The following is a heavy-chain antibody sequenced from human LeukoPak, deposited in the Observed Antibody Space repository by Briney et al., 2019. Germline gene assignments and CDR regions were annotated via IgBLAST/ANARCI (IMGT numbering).Heavy chain of an antibody. CDR3: ARDKIGGPTKLDS. Sequence: ASVKVSCKASGYTFTSYYMHWVRQATGQGLEWMGIINPSGGSTSYAQKFQGRVTMTRDMSTSTVYMELNSLRAEDTAVYYCARDKIGGPTKLDSWGQGTLVTVSS. D-gene: IGHD3-16*01. V-gene: IGHV1-46*01. CDR2: INPSGGST. J-gene: IGHJ5*01. CDR1: GYTFTSYY.